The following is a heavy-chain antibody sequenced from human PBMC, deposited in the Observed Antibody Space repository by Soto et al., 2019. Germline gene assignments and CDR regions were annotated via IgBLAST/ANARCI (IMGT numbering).Heavy chain of an antibody. CDR3: ARRLRYCSSTSCLSYYYYGMDV. CDR1: GGSISSSSYY. CDR2: IYYSGST. J-gene: IGHJ6*02. D-gene: IGHD2-2*01. V-gene: IGHV4-39*01. Sequence: SETLSLTCTVSGGSISSSSYYWGWIRQPPGKGLEWIGSIYYSGSTYYNPSLKSRVTISVDTSKNQFSLKLSSVTAADTAVYYCARRLRYCSSTSCLSYYYYGMDVWGQGTTVTVSS.